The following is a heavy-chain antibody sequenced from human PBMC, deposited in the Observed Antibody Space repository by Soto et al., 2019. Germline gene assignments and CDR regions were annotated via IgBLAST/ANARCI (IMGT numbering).Heavy chain of an antibody. D-gene: IGHD6-13*01. CDR3: ARDSPSWFPYYGIDV. CDR1: GGSIDYYY. V-gene: IGHV4-59*01. CDR2: ISDSGST. Sequence: QVQLQESGPGLVKSSETLSLTCTVSGGSIDYYYWSWIRQPPGKGLEWIGHISDSGSTKYNPSLRSRVTISVDTSTHQFSLNLHSVTAADTAVYYCARDSPSWFPYYGIDVWGQGTTVTVSS. J-gene: IGHJ6*02.